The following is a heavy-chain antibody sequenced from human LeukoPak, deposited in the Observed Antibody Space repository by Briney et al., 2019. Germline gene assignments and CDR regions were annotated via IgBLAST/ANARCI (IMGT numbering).Heavy chain of an antibody. V-gene: IGHV2-5*02. CDR2: IYWDDDK. D-gene: IGHD6-19*01. J-gene: IGHJ4*02. Sequence: QSGPTLVKPTQTLTLTCTFSGFSLSTSGVGVGWIRQPPGKALEWLALIYWDDDKRYSPSLKSRLTITKDTSKNQVVLTMTNMDPVDTATYYCAHRPRPIGGYSSGWYFDYWGQGTLVTVSS. CDR3: AHRPRPIGGYSSGWYFDY. CDR1: GFSLSTSGVG.